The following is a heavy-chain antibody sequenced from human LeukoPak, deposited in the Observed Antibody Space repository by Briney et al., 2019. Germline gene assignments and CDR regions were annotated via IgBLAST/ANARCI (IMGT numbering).Heavy chain of an antibody. CDR1: RFTFDDYG. D-gene: IGHD3-22*01. CDR2: INWTGGST. CDR3: ARDQVRDYYDSSGASGH. J-gene: IGHJ4*02. Sequence: GGSLRLSCAASRFTFDDYGMSWVRQAPGKGLEWVSGINWTGGSTGYADSVKGRFTISRDNAKNSLYLQMNSLRAEDTALYYCARDQVRDYYDSSGASGHWGQGTLVTVSS. V-gene: IGHV3-20*04.